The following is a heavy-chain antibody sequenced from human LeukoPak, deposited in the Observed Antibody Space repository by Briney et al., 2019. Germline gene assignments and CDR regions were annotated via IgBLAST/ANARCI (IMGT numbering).Heavy chain of an antibody. CDR1: GFTFGSHA. J-gene: IGHJ4*02. Sequence: GGSLRLSCEASGFTFGSHAMYWVRQAPGKGLEWVAGIFGSGGSPHYADPVKGRFAISRDNSRNTVYLQINSLRAEDTAVYYCGKTTVGYSSGQKPAWPVDYWGQGTLVTVSS. CDR2: IFGSGGSP. CDR3: GKTTVGYSSGQKPAWPVDY. D-gene: IGHD5-18*01. V-gene: IGHV3-23*01.